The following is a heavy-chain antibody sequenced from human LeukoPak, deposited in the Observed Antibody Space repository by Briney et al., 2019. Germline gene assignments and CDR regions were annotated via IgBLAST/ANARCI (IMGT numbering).Heavy chain of an antibody. Sequence: ASVKVSCKASGYTFTGYYMHWVRQAPGQGLEWMGWINPNSGGTNYAQKFQGRVTMTRDTSISTAYMELSRLRSDDTAVYYCARDLAPKYYYDSSGYYAPGPWGQGTLVTVSS. CDR3: ARDLAPKYYYDSSGYYAPGP. D-gene: IGHD3-22*01. CDR1: GYTFTGYY. J-gene: IGHJ5*02. CDR2: INPNSGGT. V-gene: IGHV1-2*02.